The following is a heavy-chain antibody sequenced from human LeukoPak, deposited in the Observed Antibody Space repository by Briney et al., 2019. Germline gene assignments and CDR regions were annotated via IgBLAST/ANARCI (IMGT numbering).Heavy chain of an antibody. V-gene: IGHV1-18*01. CDR1: GYTFTSYG. CDR2: ISAYNGNT. Sequence: ASVKVSCKASGYTFTSYGISWVRQAPGQGLEWMGWISAYNGNTNYAQKLQGRVTMTTDTSTSTAYMELRSLRSDDTAVYYCARVYYDISPNWFDPWGQGTLVTVSS. CDR3: ARVYYDISPNWFDP. J-gene: IGHJ5*02. D-gene: IGHD3-9*01.